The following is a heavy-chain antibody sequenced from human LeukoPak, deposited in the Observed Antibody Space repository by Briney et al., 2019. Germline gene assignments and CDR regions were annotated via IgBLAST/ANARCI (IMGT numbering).Heavy chain of an antibody. CDR3: ARDGSGWSNWFDP. V-gene: IGHV3-21*01. CDR1: GFTFSSYM. Sequence: AGGSLRLSCAASGFTFSSYMMNWVRQAPGKGLEWVSSISTSSSYIYYADSVKGRLTISRDNAKNSLFLQMNSLRAEDTAVYYCARDGSGWSNWFDPWGQGTLVTVSS. CDR2: ISTSSSYI. D-gene: IGHD6-19*01. J-gene: IGHJ5*02.